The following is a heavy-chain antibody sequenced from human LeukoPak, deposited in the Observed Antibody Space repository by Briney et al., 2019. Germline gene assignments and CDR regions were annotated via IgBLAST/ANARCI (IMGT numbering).Heavy chain of an antibody. CDR1: GFTFSDHY. CDR3: ARVRRCYSSGHQNSYYYYYGMDV. Sequence: GGSLRLSCAASGFTFSDHYMDWVRQAPGKGLEWVGRTRNKANSYTTEYAASVKGRFTISRDDSKNSLYLQMNSLKTEDTAVYYCARVRRCYSSGHQNSYYYYYGMDVWGQGATVTVSS. V-gene: IGHV3-72*01. CDR2: TRNKANSYTT. D-gene: IGHD3-10*01. J-gene: IGHJ6*02.